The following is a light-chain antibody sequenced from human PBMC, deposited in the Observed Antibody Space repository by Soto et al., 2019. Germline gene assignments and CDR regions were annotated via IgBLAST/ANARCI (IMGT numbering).Light chain of an antibody. CDR3: QLYGTSPPWT. V-gene: IGKV3-20*01. Sequence: EIVLTQSPGTLSLSPGERATLSCRASQSVNSNYLVWYQQEPGQAPRLLIYATSRRATGIPDRFSGSGSGTDFTLTISRLEAEDFAVYYCQLYGTSPPWTFGQGTKVEI. J-gene: IGKJ1*01. CDR1: QSVNSNY. CDR2: ATS.